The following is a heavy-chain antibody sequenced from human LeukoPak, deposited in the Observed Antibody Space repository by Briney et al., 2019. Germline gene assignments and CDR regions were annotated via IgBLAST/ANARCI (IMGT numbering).Heavy chain of an antibody. J-gene: IGHJ5*02. Sequence: ASVKVSCKASGYTFTSYYMHWVRQAPGQGLEWMGIINPSGGSTSYAQKFQGRVTMIRDTSTSTVYMELSSLRSEDTAVYYCARDHPNTAMVMWFDPWGQGTLVTVSS. CDR1: GYTFTSYY. V-gene: IGHV1-46*01. CDR2: INPSGGST. D-gene: IGHD5-18*01. CDR3: ARDHPNTAMVMWFDP.